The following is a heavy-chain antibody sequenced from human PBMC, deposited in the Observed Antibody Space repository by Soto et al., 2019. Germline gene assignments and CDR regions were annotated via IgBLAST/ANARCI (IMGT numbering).Heavy chain of an antibody. CDR1: GGSISSGGYY. V-gene: IGHV4-31*03. Sequence: SETLSLTCTVSGGSISSGGYYWSWIRQHPGKGLEWIGYIYYSGSTYYNPSLKSRVTISVDTSKNQFSLKLSSVTAADTAVYYCARGTSSSSWYRWFDPWGQGTLVTVSS. J-gene: IGHJ5*02. CDR3: ARGTSSSSWYRWFDP. D-gene: IGHD6-13*01. CDR2: IYYSGST.